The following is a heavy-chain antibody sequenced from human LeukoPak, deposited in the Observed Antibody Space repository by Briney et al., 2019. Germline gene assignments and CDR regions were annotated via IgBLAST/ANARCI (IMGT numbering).Heavy chain of an antibody. CDR1: GYSINNDYY. D-gene: IGHD3-16*01. V-gene: IGHV4-38-2*01. J-gene: IGHJ4*02. Sequence: KPSETLSLTCAVSGYSINNDYYWVWIRQPPGKGLEWIGSIYHSGSTYYNPSLRSRVTISVDRPKNQFSLRLSSVTAADTAVYYCARRYGGRFEYWGQGALVSVSS. CDR2: IYHSGST. CDR3: ARRYGGRFEY.